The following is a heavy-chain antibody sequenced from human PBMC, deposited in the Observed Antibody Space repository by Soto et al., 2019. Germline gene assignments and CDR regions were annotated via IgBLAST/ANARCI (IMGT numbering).Heavy chain of an antibody. CDR3: ARGGVSGTARKRYYYYYYGMDV. CDR1: GYTFTSYG. D-gene: IGHD3-10*01. V-gene: IGHV1-8*02. CDR2: MNPNSGNT. Sequence: GASVKVSCKASGYTFTSYGISWVRQATGQGLEWMGWMNPNSGNTGYAQKFQGRVTMTRNTSISTAYMELSSLRSEDTAVYYCARGGVSGTARKRYYYYYYGMDVWGQGTTVTVSS. J-gene: IGHJ6*02.